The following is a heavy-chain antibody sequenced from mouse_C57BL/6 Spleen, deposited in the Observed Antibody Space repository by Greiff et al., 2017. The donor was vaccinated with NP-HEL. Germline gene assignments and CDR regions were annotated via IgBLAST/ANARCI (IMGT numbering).Heavy chain of an antibody. V-gene: IGHV14-4*01. CDR3: ARYNYYGSSSYFDV. CDR1: GFNIKDDY. J-gene: IGHJ1*03. Sequence: VQLQQSGAELVRPGASVKLSCTASGFNIKDDYMHWVKQRPEQGLEWIGWIDPENGDTEYASKFQGKATITADTSSNTAYLQLSSLTSEDSAVYYCARYNYYGSSSYFDVWGTGTTVTVSS. D-gene: IGHD1-1*01. CDR2: IDPENGDT.